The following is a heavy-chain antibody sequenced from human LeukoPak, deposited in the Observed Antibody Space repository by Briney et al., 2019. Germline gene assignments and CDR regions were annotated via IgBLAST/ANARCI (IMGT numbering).Heavy chain of an antibody. CDR3: ASSTAGYNWFDP. D-gene: IGHD4-17*01. J-gene: IGHJ5*02. V-gene: IGHV3-74*03. CDR1: GFTFDDYA. Sequence: GGSLRLSCAASGFTFDDYAMHWVRQAPGKGLEWVSRSNSDGSSTTYADSVKGRFTISRDNAKNTLYLQMNSLRAEDTAVYYCASSTAGYNWFDPWGQGTLVTVSS. CDR2: SNSDGSST.